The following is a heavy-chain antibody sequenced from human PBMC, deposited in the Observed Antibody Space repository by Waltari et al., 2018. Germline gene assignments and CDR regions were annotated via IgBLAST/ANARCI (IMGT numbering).Heavy chain of an antibody. CDR3: ASGYSSSWYGGYYYYYMDV. V-gene: IGHV1-8*01. D-gene: IGHD6-13*01. CDR2: MNPNSGNT. J-gene: IGHJ6*03. Sequence: GQGLEWMGWMNPNSGNTGYAQKFQGRVTMTRNTSISTAYMELSSLRSEDTVVYYCASGYSSSWYGGYYYYYMDVWGKGTTVTVSS.